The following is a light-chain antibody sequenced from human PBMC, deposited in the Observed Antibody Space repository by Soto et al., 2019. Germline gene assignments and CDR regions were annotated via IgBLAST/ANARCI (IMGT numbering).Light chain of an antibody. CDR2: EVN. J-gene: IGLJ3*02. Sequence: QSALTQPASVSGSPGQSITISCTGTSSDVGGYNYVSWYQQHPGKAPKVMIYEVNNRPSGVSNRFSGSKSGNTASLTISGLQAEDEADYYCTSYASSGTWVFGGGTKLTVL. CDR3: TSYASSGTWV. V-gene: IGLV2-14*01. CDR1: SSDVGGYNY.